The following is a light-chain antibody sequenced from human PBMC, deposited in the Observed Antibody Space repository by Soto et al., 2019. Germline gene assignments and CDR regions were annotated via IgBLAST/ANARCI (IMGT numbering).Light chain of an antibody. J-gene: IGKJ1*01. Sequence: EIVMTQSPATLSVSPGERATLSCRAIQSVSSKLAWYQQKPGQAPRVLIYGASTRATGIPDRFSGSGSGTEFALTISSLQSEDFAVYYCQHYNDWPPTWTFGQGTRVEIK. CDR1: QSVSSK. V-gene: IGKV3-15*01. CDR3: QHYNDWPPTWT. CDR2: GAS.